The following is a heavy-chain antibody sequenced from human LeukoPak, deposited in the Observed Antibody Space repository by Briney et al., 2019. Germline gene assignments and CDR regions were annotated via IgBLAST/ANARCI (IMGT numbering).Heavy chain of an antibody. V-gene: IGHV3-7*01. CDR1: GFPFSSYW. D-gene: IGHD2-15*01. J-gene: IGHJ6*04. CDR2: INEDGSVQ. CDR3: VGRLLRAV. Sequence: GGSLRLACAASGFPFSSYWISWVRQPPGKGLEWVANINEDGSVQDYVDAVKGRFTIARDNAKNSLYLEINSLRVDDTAVYYCVGRLLRAVWGKGTTVTVSS.